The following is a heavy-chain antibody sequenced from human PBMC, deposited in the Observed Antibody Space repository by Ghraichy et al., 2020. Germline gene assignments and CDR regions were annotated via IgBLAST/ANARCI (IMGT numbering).Heavy chain of an antibody. CDR3: AREWGGGSSGWYFLDY. CDR2: IGIRGDT. D-gene: IGHD6-19*01. V-gene: IGHV3-13*04. CDR1: GFTFSSYD. J-gene: IGHJ4*02. Sequence: GGSLRHSCAASGFTFSSYDAHWVRQASGKGLEWISAIGIRGDTYYADSVKGRFTISTDNAKNSLYLQMNSLRVEDTAVYYCAREWGGGSSGWYFLDYWGQGTLVTVSS.